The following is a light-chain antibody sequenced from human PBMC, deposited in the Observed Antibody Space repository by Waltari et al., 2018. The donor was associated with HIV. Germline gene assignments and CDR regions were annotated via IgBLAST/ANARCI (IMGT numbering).Light chain of an antibody. CDR2: DNS. V-gene: IGLV1-40*01. Sequence: QSLFTQSASVSGAPGQRIPIACTGDRVNIGSLNYLHWLPQTPGAAPKLLIYDNSNRPSGISGRFSASRSGPSASLTIAGLQPEDEADYFCLAFDVGLGHWVFVEGAKLTVL. CDR1: RVNIGSLNY. CDR3: LAFDVGLGHWV. J-gene: IGLJ3*02.